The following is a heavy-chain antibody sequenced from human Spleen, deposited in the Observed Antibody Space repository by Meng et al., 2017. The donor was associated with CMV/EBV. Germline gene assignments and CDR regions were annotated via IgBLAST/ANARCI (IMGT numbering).Heavy chain of an antibody. V-gene: IGHV3-11*04. Sequence: GGSLRLSCAASGFTLSDHYMDWVRQAPGKGLEWVSYISSSGSTIYYADSVKGRFTISRDNAKNSLYLQMNSLRAEDTAVYYCATIGIYSAAGDYWGQGTLVTVS. CDR1: GFTLSDHY. J-gene: IGHJ4*02. CDR2: ISSSGSTI. D-gene: IGHD1-26*01. CDR3: ATIGIYSAAGDY.